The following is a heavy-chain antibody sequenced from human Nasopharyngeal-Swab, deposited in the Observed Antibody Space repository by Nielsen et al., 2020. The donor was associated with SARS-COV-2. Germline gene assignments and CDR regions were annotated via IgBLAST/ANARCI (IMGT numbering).Heavy chain of an antibody. V-gene: IGHV3-23*01. CDR3: AAEGSGCSSTSCYLYGMDV. CDR2: ISGSGGST. J-gene: IGHJ6*02. D-gene: IGHD2-2*01. Sequence: WIRQPPGKGLEWVSAISGSGGSTYYADSVKGRFTISRDNSKNTLYLQMNSLRSEDTAVYYCAAEGSGCSSTSCYLYGMDVWGQGTTVTVSS.